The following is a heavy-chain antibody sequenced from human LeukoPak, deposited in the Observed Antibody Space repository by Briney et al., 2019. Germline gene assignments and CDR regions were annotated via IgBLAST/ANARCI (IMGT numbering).Heavy chain of an antibody. J-gene: IGHJ1*01. CDR1: GFTFSTYA. D-gene: IGHD5-24*01. CDR2: ISGSGGGT. V-gene: IGHV3-23*01. Sequence: PGGSLRLSCAASGFTFSTYAMSWVRQTPEKGLELVSTISGSGGGTYYADSVKGRFTISRDDSRNTLYLQMKSLRAEDTAVYYCAKDGDEGRPQWFQHWGQGTLVTVSS. CDR3: AKDGDEGRPQWFQH.